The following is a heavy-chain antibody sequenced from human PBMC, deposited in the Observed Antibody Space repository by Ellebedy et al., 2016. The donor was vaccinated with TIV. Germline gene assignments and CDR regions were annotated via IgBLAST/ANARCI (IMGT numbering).Heavy chain of an antibody. CDR1: GYIFTKEW. CDR3: ARQKDTYSHKSLDY. D-gene: IGHD1-26*01. Sequence: GESLKISCKAPGYIFTKEWIAWVRQMPGKGLEWMGVIYPGDSDVRFNLSFQGQVIISADKSISTAYLQWTSLKASDTAMYYCARQKDTYSHKSLDYWGQGTLVTVSS. CDR2: IYPGDSDV. J-gene: IGHJ4*02. V-gene: IGHV5-51*01.